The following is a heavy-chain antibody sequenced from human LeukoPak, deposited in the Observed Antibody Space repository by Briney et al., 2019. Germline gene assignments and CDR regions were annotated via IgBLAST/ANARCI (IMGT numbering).Heavy chain of an antibody. J-gene: IGHJ4*02. CDR3: TRYSSGWY. D-gene: IGHD6-19*01. Sequence: PGGSLGLSCAASGFTFTNAWMSWVRQAPGKGLEWVGRIRSKTDGGTADYAAPVKGRFTISRDDSKNTLYLQMNSLRAEDTAVYYCTRYSSGWYWGQGTLVTVSS. CDR1: GFTFTNAW. V-gene: IGHV3-15*01. CDR2: IRSKTDGGTA.